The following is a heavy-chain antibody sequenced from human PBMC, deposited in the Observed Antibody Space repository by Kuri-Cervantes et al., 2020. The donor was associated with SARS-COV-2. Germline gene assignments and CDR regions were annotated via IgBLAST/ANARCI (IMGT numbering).Heavy chain of an antibody. Sequence: ASVKVSCKASGYTFTSYGISWVRQAPGQGLEWMGWISAYNGNTNYAQRLQGRVTMTTDTSTSTAYMELRSLRSDDTAVYYCAGVVVAARYFQHWGQGTLVTVSS. D-gene: IGHD2-15*01. J-gene: IGHJ1*01. CDR3: AGVVVAARYFQH. CDR1: GYTFTSYG. V-gene: IGHV1-18*04. CDR2: ISAYNGNT.